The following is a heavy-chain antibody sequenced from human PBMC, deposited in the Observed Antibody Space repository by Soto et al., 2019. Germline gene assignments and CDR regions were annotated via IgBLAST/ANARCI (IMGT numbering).Heavy chain of an antibody. V-gene: IGHV1-18*01. CDR3: ARDHGYCSGGSCHNWFDP. D-gene: IGHD2-15*01. CDR1: GYTFTSYA. Sequence: ASVKVSCKASGYTFTSYAMHWVRQAPGQGLEWMGWISAYNGNTNYAQKLQGRVTMTTDTSTSTAYMELRSLRSDDTAVYYCARDHGYCSGGSCHNWFDPWGQGTLVTVSS. CDR2: ISAYNGNT. J-gene: IGHJ5*02.